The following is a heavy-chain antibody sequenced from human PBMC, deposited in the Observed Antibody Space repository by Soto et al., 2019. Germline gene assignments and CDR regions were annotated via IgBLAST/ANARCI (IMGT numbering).Heavy chain of an antibody. J-gene: IGHJ5*02. V-gene: IGHV1-2*02. CDR1: GYTFTGYY. D-gene: IGHD4-17*01. CDR2: INPNSGGT. Sequence: ASVKVSCVASGYTFTGYYIHWVRQAPGQGLEWMGWINPNSGGTYDAHKFQGRVTMTRDTSISTDYMELSRLRTDGTAGEDCAGDPSTTVTNWCDPWGQGTLVTVSS. CDR3: AGDPSTTVTNWCDP.